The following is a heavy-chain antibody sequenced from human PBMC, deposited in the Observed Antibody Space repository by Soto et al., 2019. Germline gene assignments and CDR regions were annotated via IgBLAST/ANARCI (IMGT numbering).Heavy chain of an antibody. CDR1: GFTFSSYG. CDR3: ARERDSYGSGSYYEFDP. V-gene: IGHV3-30*03. J-gene: IGHJ5*02. CDR2: ISYDGSNK. Sequence: GGSLRLSCAASGFTFSSYGMHWVRQAPGKGLEWVAVISYDGSNKYYADSVKGRFTISRDNAKNSLYLQMNSLRAEDTAVYYCARERDSYGSGSYYEFDPWGQGTLVTVSS. D-gene: IGHD3-10*01.